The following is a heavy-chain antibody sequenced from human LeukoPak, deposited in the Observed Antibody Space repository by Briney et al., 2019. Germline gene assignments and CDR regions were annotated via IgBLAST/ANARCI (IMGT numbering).Heavy chain of an antibody. CDR3: ARLTTGSS. Sequence: SVKVSCKASGGTFSSYAISWVRQAPGQGLEWMGRIIPILGIANYAQKFQGRVTMTSNTSTSTAYMELSSLRSEDTAVYYCARLTTGSSWGQGTLVTVSS. D-gene: IGHD4-11*01. J-gene: IGHJ5*02. CDR1: GGTFSSYA. V-gene: IGHV1-69*04. CDR2: IIPILGIA.